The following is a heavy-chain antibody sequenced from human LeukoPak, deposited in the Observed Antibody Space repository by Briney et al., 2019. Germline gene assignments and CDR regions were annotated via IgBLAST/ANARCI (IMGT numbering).Heavy chain of an antibody. J-gene: IGHJ3*02. CDR3: ARDINLAKPNNDAFDI. D-gene: IGHD1-14*01. CDR2: ISSSSSYI. Sequence: GGSLRLSCAASGFTFSSYSMNWVRQAPGKGLEWVSSISSSSSYIYYADSVKGRFTISRDNAKNSLYLQMNSLRAEDTAVYYCARDINLAKPNNDAFDIWGQGTMVTVSS. CDR1: GFTFSSYS. V-gene: IGHV3-21*01.